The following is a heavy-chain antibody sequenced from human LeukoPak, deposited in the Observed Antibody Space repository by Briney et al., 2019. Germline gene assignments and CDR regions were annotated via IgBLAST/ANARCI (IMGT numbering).Heavy chain of an antibody. CDR3: ARVLTVGANFDY. D-gene: IGHD1-26*01. J-gene: IGHJ4*02. CDR2: IKQDGSEK. V-gene: IGHV3-7*01. Sequence: GGSLRLSCAASGFTFSSYWMSWVRQAPGKGLEWVANIKQDGSEKYYVDSMKGRFTISRDNARNSLYLQMNSLRAEDTALYYCARVLTVGANFDYWGQGTLVTVSS. CDR1: GFTFSSYW.